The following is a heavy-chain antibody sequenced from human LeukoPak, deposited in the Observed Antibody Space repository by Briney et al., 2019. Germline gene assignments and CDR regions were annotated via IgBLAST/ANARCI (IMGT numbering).Heavy chain of an antibody. J-gene: IGHJ3*01. Sequence: GGSLRLSCGGSGFTFNSYSMNWVRQAPGKGLDWVESIIGSGSEMFYADSLKGRFTISRDNSKNSLYLQMNSLRVEDTAVYYCAKVQSDIVGAMFFSFDVWGQGTMVSVSS. CDR2: IIGSGSEM. V-gene: IGHV3-21*06. CDR1: GFTFNSYS. CDR3: AKVQSDIVGAMFFSFDV. D-gene: IGHD1-26*01.